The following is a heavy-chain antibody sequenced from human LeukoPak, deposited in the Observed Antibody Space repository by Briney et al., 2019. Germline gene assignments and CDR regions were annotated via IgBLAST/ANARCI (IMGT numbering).Heavy chain of an antibody. CDR1: GFTFSSYS. CDR2: ISSSSSYI. Sequence: PGGSLRLSCAASGFTFSSYSMNWVRQAPGKGLEWVSSISSSSSYIYYADSLKGRFTISRDNAKNSLYLQMNSLRVEDTAVYYCTTEGSYMDVWGKGTTVTVSS. J-gene: IGHJ6*03. V-gene: IGHV3-21*01. D-gene: IGHD3-10*01. CDR3: TTEGSYMDV.